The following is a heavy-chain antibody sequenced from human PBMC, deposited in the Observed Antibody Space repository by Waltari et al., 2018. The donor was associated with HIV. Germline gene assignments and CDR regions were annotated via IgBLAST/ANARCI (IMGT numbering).Heavy chain of an antibody. CDR2: MKSKNDGEVT. CDR3: CTSKMVVAGSPRVGLGY. J-gene: IGHJ4*02. CDR1: GFTFPSAG. V-gene: IGHV3-15*05. D-gene: IGHD2-8*01. Sequence: DVQLVESGGDTVRPGGSLRLSCAATGFTFPSAGMTWVCKRPGKGLECVGRMKSKNDGEVTDYGARVEGRFSISRDDSRKTLFLQMDSLGPDDTGVYYCCTSKMVVAGSPRVGLGYWGQGTRVTVSP.